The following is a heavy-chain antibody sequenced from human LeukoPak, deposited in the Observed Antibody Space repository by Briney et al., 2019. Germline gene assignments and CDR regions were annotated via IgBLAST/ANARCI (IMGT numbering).Heavy chain of an antibody. CDR2: INPNCGGT. D-gene: IGHD3-22*01. CDR3: ARFGYYDSSGYYLFDY. CDR1: GYTFTGYY. Sequence: GASVKVSCKASGYTFTGYYMHWVRQAPGQGLEWMGWINPNCGGTNYAQKFQGRVTMTRDTSISTAYMELSRLRSDDTAVYYCARFGYYDSSGYYLFDYWGQGTLVTVSS. V-gene: IGHV1-2*02. J-gene: IGHJ4*02.